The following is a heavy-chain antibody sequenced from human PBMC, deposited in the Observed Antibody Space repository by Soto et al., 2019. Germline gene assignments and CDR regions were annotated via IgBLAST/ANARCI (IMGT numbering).Heavy chain of an antibody. Sequence: PGGSLRLSCAASGFTFSSYAMNWVRQAPGKGLEWVAAISYDGSNKYYADSVKGRFTISRDNSKNTLYLQMNSLRAEDTAVYYCASGFGNYYYYGMDVWGQGTTVTVSS. CDR3: ASGFGNYYYYGMDV. V-gene: IGHV3-30-3*01. D-gene: IGHD3-16*01. CDR1: GFTFSSYA. J-gene: IGHJ6*02. CDR2: ISYDGSNK.